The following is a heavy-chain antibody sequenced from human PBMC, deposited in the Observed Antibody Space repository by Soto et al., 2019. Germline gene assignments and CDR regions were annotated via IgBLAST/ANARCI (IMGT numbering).Heavy chain of an antibody. J-gene: IGHJ6*02. Sequence: ASVKVSCKASGGTFSSYPISWVRQATGQGLEWMGWMNPNSGNTGYAQKFQGRVTMTRNTSISTAYMELSSLRSEDTAVYYCARGFSSYYYYGMDVWGQGTTVTVSS. CDR2: MNPNSGNT. D-gene: IGHD2-2*01. CDR3: ARGFSSYYYYGMDV. CDR1: GGTFSSYP. V-gene: IGHV1-8*02.